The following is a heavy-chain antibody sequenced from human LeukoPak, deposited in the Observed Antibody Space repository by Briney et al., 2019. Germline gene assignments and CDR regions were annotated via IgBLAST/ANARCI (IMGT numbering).Heavy chain of an antibody. J-gene: IGHJ3*01. CDR2: MNPSGGTT. V-gene: IGHV3-23*01. D-gene: IGHD1-1*01. CDR3: AKGRTAVRDTFDV. CDR1: GFTFGSYS. Sequence: GGSLRLSCVASGFTFGSYSMSWVRQAPGKGLEWVSAMNPSGGTTAYADSVRGRFTISRDNSKNTLYLQMSSLRAEDTALYYCAKGRTAVRDTFDVWGQGTVVTVSS.